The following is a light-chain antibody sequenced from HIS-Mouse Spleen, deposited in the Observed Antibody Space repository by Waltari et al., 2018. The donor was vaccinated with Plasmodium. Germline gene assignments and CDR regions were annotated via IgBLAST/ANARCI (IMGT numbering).Light chain of an antibody. CDR2: QDS. J-gene: IGLJ2*01. CDR3: QAWDSSTVV. V-gene: IGLV3-1*01. Sequence: SYELTQPPSVSVSPGQTASLTCPGDKLGYKYSCWYQQKPGQSPLLVIYQDSKRPSGIPERFSGSNSGNTATLTISGTQAMDEADYYCQAWDSSTVVFGGGTKLTVL. CDR1: KLGYKY.